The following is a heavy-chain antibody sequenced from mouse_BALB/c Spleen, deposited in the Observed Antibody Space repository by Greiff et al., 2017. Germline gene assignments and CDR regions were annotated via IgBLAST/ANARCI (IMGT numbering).Heavy chain of an antibody. D-gene: IGHD2-2*01. CDR1: GYTFSSYW. CDR3: ARGGYGYDGYAMDY. J-gene: IGHJ4*01. Sequence: VQLQESGAELMKPGASVKISCKATGYTFSSYWIEWVKQRPGHGLEWIGEILPGSGSTNYNEKFKGKATFTADTSSNTAYMQLSSLTSEDSAVYYCARGGYGYDGYAMDYWGQGTSVTVSS. CDR2: ILPGSGST. V-gene: IGHV1-9*01.